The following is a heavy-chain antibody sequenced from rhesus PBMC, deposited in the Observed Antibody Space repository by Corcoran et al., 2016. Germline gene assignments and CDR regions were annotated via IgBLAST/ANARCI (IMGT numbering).Heavy chain of an antibody. Sequence: QVQLQESGPGLVKPSETLSLTCAVSGGAFSSYWWSWIRQPPGKGLEWFGEINGNSGSTNYNPSLKRRVTISKDASKNQFSLKLSSVTAADTAVYYCASPRTVGQIDYWGQGVLVTVSS. D-gene: IGHD3-3*01. CDR2: INGNSGST. V-gene: IGHV4-80*01. CDR1: GGAFSSYW. J-gene: IGHJ4*01. CDR3: ASPRTVGQIDY.